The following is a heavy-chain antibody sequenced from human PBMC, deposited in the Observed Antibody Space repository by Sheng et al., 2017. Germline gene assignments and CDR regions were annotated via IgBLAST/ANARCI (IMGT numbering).Heavy chain of an antibody. V-gene: IGHV1-18*01. Sequence: QVQLVQSGAEVKKPGASVKVSCKASGYTFTIYDINWVRQAPGQGLEWMGWISAYNGNTNYAQKLQGRVSMTTDTSTSTAYMELRSLRSDDTAVYYCVRHDGYGSGTHNWFDPVGPREPWSPS. CDR3: VRHDGYGSGTHNWFDP. D-gene: IGHD3-10*01. J-gene: IGHJ5*02. CDR1: GYTFTIYD. CDR2: ISAYNGNT.